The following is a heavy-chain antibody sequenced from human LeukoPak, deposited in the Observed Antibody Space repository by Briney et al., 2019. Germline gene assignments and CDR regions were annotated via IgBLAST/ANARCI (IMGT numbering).Heavy chain of an antibody. CDR3: ARGFSDSSGYYFDYFDY. V-gene: IGHV1-69*01. CDR2: IIPIFGTA. J-gene: IGHJ4*02. D-gene: IGHD3-22*01. Sequence: SVKVSCKASGGTFISYAISWVRQAPGQGLEWMGGIIPIFGTANYAQKFQGRVTITADESTSTAYMGLSSLRSEDTAVYYCARGFSDSSGYYFDYFDYWGQGTLVTVSS. CDR1: GGTFISYA.